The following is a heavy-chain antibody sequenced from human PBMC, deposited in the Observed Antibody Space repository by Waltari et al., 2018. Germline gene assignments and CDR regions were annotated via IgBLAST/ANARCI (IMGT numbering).Heavy chain of an antibody. V-gene: IGHV3-30-3*01. CDR2: ISYDGSNK. CDR1: GFTFSSYA. D-gene: IGHD2-15*01. Sequence: QVQLVESGGGVVQPGRSLRLSCAASGFTFSSYAMHWVRQAPGKGLGWVAVISYDGSNKYYADSVKGRFTISRDNSKNTLYLQMNSLRAEDTAVYYCARDSAATLDYWGQGTLVTVSS. CDR3: ARDSAATLDY. J-gene: IGHJ4*02.